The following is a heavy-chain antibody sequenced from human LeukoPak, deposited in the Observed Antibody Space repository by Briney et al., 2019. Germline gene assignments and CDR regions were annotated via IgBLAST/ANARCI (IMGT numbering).Heavy chain of an antibody. D-gene: IGHD2-21*02. CDR1: GFTFSSYA. CDR2: ISSSGSGGNT. V-gene: IGHV3-23*01. Sequence: LGGSLRLSCAASGFTFSSYAMSWARQAPGKGLEWVSGISSSGSGGNTYYADFVKGRFTISRGNSKNTLYLQMNSLRAEDTAVYYCANILAYCGGDCYLPFDYWGQGTLVTVSS. J-gene: IGHJ4*02. CDR3: ANILAYCGGDCYLPFDY.